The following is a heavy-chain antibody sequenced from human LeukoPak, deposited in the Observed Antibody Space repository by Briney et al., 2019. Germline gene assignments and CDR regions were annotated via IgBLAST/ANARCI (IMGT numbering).Heavy chain of an antibody. D-gene: IGHD4-23*01. CDR1: GGIFSSYA. CDR2: VIPMFDVT. J-gene: IGHJ3*01. CDR3: ARDPALEGTEDYRDFGGVESVDAFDV. V-gene: IGHV1-69*17. Sequence: ASVKVSCKASGGIFSSYALSWMRQAPGQGLEWMGRVIPMFDVTDYAQKFQGRVTITADTSTGTAYMELSSLTSDDTAMYYCARDPALEGTEDYRDFGGVESVDAFDVWGQGTMVTVFS.